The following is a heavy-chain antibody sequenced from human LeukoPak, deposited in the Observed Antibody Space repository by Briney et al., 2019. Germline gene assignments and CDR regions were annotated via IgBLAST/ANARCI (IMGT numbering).Heavy chain of an antibody. V-gene: IGHV1-69*13. Sequence: SVNVSCKASGGTFSSYAISWVRQAPGQGLEWMGGIIPIFGTANYAQKLQGRVTITADESTSTAYMELSSLRSEDTAVYYCARGIAAAGGLDDYWGQGTLVTVSS. CDR1: GGTFSSYA. J-gene: IGHJ4*02. CDR3: ARGIAAAGGLDDY. D-gene: IGHD6-13*01. CDR2: IIPIFGTA.